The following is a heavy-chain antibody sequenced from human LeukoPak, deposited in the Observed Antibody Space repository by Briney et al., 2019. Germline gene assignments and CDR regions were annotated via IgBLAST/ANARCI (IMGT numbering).Heavy chain of an antibody. D-gene: IGHD4-17*01. CDR2: ISGSGGST. V-gene: IGHV3-23*01. CDR1: GFTFSSYA. J-gene: IGHJ4*02. Sequence: GGSLRLSCAAAGFTFSSYAMSWVRQAPGKGLEWVSAISGSGGSTCYADSVKGRFTISRDNSKNTLYLQMNSLRAEDTAVYYCAKPGDDYGDFDYWGQGTLVTVSS. CDR3: AKPGDDYGDFDY.